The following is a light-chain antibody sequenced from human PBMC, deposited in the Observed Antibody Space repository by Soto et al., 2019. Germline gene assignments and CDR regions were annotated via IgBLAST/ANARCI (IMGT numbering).Light chain of an antibody. J-gene: IGKJ2*01. CDR1: QSISSY. V-gene: IGKV1-39*01. CDR2: AAS. CDR3: QQSFSTLYT. Sequence: DIPMTQSPSSLSASVGDRVTITCRASQSISSYLNWYQQKPGKAPKLLIYAASSLQSGVPSRFSGSGSGTDFTVTISSLQHEDFATYYCQQSFSTLYTFGQGTKLEIK.